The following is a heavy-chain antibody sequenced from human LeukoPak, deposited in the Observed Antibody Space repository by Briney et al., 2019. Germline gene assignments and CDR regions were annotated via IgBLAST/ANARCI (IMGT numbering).Heavy chain of an antibody. J-gene: IGHJ3*02. Sequence: PSETLSLTCTVSGGSISSYYWSWIRQPAGKGLEWIGRIYTSGSTNCNPSLKSRVTMSVDTSKNQFSLKLSSVTAADTAVYYCARDHYYDSSGSPTRGAFDIWGQGTMVTVSS. CDR1: GGSISSYY. CDR3: ARDHYYDSSGSPTRGAFDI. V-gene: IGHV4-4*07. D-gene: IGHD3-22*01. CDR2: IYTSGST.